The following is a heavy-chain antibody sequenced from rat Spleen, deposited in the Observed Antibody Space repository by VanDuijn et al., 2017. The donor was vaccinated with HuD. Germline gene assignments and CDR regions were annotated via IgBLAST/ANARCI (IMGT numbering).Heavy chain of an antibody. CDR3: TRRDY. J-gene: IGHJ2*01. Sequence: EVQLVESDGGLVQPGRSLKLSCAASGFTFSDYYMAWVRQAPRMGLEWVASISSDGSKVYYRDSVKGRFTISRDDAKSTLYLQMDSLRSEDTATYYCTRRDYWGQGVMVTVSS. CDR2: ISSDGSKV. V-gene: IGHV5-20*01. CDR1: GFTFSDYY.